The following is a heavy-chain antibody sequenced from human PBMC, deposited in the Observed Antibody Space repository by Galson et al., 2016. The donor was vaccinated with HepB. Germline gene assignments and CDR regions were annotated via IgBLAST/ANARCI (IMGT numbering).Heavy chain of an antibody. CDR1: GYSVKDGYS. D-gene: IGHD4-23*01. J-gene: IGHJ4*02. CDR3: ARELRGTTVITPILYFDH. CDR2: IYHSGTT. Sequence: SETLSLTCNVSGYSVKDGYSWGWIRQHPGKGLEWMGNIYHSGTTHYNPSLSSRITVSVDTSKNQFSLKLTSVTAADTALYFCARELRGTTVITPILYFDHWGQGILVTVPS. V-gene: IGHV4-38-2*02.